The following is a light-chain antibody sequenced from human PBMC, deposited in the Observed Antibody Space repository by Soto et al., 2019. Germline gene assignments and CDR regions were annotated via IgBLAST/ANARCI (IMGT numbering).Light chain of an antibody. J-gene: IGKJ1*01. V-gene: IGKV3-20*01. CDR1: QSVSNSY. Sequence: EIALTQSPGTPSFSPGEKTTLSCRASQSVSNSYLAGYQQNPGQAPRLLTYGASSRATGIPDRFSGSGSGTDFNLTISRLEPEAFAVYYCQQYGSSPLTFGQGTKVEIK. CDR3: QQYGSSPLT. CDR2: GAS.